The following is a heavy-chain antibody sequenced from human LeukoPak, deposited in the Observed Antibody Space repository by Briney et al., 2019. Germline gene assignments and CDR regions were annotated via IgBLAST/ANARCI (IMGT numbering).Heavy chain of an antibody. CDR2: IRATGDTT. D-gene: IGHD6-13*01. CDR1: GFTFSSYS. CDR3: ARGGYTTYFDY. Sequence: GGPLRLSCAASGFTFSSYSMTWVRQAPGKGLQWVSSIRATGDTTFYADSVKGRFTISRDNSKNTLYLQMNSLRAEDTAVYYCARGGYTTYFDYWGQGFLVTVSS. J-gene: IGHJ4*02. V-gene: IGHV3-23*01.